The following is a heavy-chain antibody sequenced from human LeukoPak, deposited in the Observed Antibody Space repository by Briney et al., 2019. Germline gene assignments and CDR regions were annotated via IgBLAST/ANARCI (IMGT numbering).Heavy chain of an antibody. CDR1: EFGFSVYW. CDR3: ARVPANSYGFGQ. CDR2: ITEDGTSA. Sequence: GGSLRLSCAASEFGFSVYWMHWGRQAPRKGLVWVAHITEDGTSARHADSVKGRFTISRKNAKNTLYLQMSSLTGEDTPLYYCARVPANSYGFGQWGQGSLVTVSS. J-gene: IGHJ4*02. V-gene: IGHV3-74*01. D-gene: IGHD5-18*01.